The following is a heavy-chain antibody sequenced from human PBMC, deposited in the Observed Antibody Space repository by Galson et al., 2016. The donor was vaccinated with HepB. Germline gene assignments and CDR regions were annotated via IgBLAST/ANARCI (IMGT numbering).Heavy chain of an antibody. Sequence: SLRLSCAASGFTFSTYAMSWVRQAPGKGLVWVSRMNSDGIRTSHADSVAGRFTISRDNAKNTLYLQMNSLRVEDTAVYFCARGGYSDTWYDYYGMDSWGQGTLVAVSS. V-gene: IGHV3-74*01. CDR1: GFTFSTYA. CDR3: ARGGYSDTWYDYYGMDS. J-gene: IGHJ4*02. CDR2: MNSDGIRT. D-gene: IGHD1-1*01.